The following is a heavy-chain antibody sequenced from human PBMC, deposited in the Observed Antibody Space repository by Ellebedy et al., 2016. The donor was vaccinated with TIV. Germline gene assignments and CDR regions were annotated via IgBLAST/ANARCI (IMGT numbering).Heavy chain of an antibody. D-gene: IGHD3-16*01. J-gene: IGHJ5*02. CDR2: ISGNGHFR. V-gene: IGHV3-11*05. CDR1: GFTISGLY. Sequence: LSLTCXASGFTISGLYMSWIRQAPGKGLEWVAFISGNGHFRDHRDSVKGRFTISRDNGNNLVFLDMTSLSAEDTGTYYCTREFYANPDLWGQGTLVTVSS. CDR3: TREFYANPDL.